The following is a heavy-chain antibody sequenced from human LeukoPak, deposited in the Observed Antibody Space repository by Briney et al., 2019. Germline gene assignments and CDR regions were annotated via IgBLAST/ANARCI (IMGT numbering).Heavy chain of an antibody. Sequence: PGGSLRLSCAASGFTFSSYWMHWVRHAPGKGLVWVSRIRTDGTITTYADSVKGRFSISRDNAKNTLYLQVNSLRVEDTAVYYCASWPGGWYGEDSWGQGTLVTVSS. CDR1: GFTFSSYW. J-gene: IGHJ4*02. CDR2: IRTDGTIT. D-gene: IGHD6-19*01. V-gene: IGHV3-74*01. CDR3: ASWPGGWYGEDS.